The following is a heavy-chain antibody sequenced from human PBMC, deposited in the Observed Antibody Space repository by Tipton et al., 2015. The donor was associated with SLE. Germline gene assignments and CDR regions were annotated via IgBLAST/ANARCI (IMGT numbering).Heavy chain of an antibody. CDR1: GDSISSGLYY. CDR2: IYTSGST. J-gene: IGHJ4*02. CDR3: ARGSSNLDY. D-gene: IGHD2-2*01. V-gene: IGHV4-61*02. Sequence: TLSLTCTVSGDSISSGLYYWSWIRQPAGKGLEWIGRIYTSGSTNYHTSLRSRVTVSLDTSKNQISLNLTSVTAADTALYYCARGSSNLDYWGQGMLVTVSS.